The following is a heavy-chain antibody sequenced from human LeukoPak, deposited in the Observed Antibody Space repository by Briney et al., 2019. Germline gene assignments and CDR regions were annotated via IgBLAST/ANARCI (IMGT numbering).Heavy chain of an antibody. J-gene: IGHJ4*02. D-gene: IGHD1-1*01. CDR1: GYSISSGCY. V-gene: IGHV4-38-2*01. CDR2: IYHSGST. Sequence: PSETLSLTCAVSGYSISSGCYWGWIRQPPGKGLEWLRSIYHSGSTYYNPSLKSRVTISVDTSKNQFSLKLRSVTAADTAVYYCARAASSGGDYFDYWGQGTLVTVSS. CDR3: ARAASSGGDYFDY.